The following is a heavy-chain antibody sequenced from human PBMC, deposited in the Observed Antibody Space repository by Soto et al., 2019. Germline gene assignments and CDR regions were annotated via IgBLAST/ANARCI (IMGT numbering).Heavy chain of an antibody. V-gene: IGHV6-1*01. J-gene: IGHJ6*02. CDR3: ASENGGEQQLVNGLGMDV. D-gene: IGHD6-13*01. CDR2: TYYRSKWYN. CDR1: GDSVSSNSAA. Sequence: SQTLSLTCVISGDSVSSNSAAWNWIRQSPSRGLEWLGRTYYRSKWYNDYAVSVKSRITINPDTSKNQFPLQLNSVTPEDTAVYYCASENGGEQQLVNGLGMDVWGQGTTVTVSS.